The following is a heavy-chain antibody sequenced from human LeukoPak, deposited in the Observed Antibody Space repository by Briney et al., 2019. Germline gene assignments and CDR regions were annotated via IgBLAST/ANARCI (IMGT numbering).Heavy chain of an antibody. D-gene: IGHD3-10*01. CDR3: ATDLLWFGELYRY. J-gene: IGHJ4*02. V-gene: IGHV1-24*01. CDR1: GYTFTSYG. CDR2: FDPEDGET. Sequence: GASVKVSCKASGYTFTSYGISWVRQAPGKGLEWMGGFDPEDGETIYAQKFQGRVTMTEDTSTDTAYMELSSLRSEDTAVYYCATDLLWFGELYRYWGQGTLVTVSS.